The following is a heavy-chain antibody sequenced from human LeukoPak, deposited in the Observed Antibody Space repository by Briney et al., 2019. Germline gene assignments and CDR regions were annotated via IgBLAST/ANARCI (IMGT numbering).Heavy chain of an antibody. CDR1: GYTFTSYA. D-gene: IGHD3-10*01. V-gene: IGHV1-3*01. Sequence: GASVKVSCKASGYTFTSYAMHWVRQAPGQRLEWMGWINAGNGNTKYSQKFQGRVTITRDTSACTAYMELSSLRSEDTAVYYCTMIYYGSGSSYWGQGTLVTVSS. CDR3: TMIYYGSGSSY. J-gene: IGHJ4*02. CDR2: INAGNGNT.